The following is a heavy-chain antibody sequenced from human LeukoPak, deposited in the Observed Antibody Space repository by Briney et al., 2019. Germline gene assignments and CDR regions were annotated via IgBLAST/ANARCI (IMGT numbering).Heavy chain of an antibody. V-gene: IGHV4-34*01. CDR1: GGSFSGYY. J-gene: IGHJ4*02. Sequence: SETLSLTCAVYGGSFSGYYWSWIRQPPGKGLEWIGEINHSGSTNYNPSLKSRVTISVDTSKNQFSLKLSSVTAADTAVYYCARGEHSGYYDYWGQGTLVTVSS. CDR2: INHSGST. D-gene: IGHD3-22*01. CDR3: ARGEHSGYYDY.